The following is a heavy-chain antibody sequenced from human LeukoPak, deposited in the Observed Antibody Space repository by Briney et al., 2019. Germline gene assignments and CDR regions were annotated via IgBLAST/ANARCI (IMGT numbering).Heavy chain of an antibody. J-gene: IGHJ6*02. CDR2: IRSKADSYAT. V-gene: IGHV3-73*01. CDR3: TRHSGIAAAGNPVGAYGMDV. CDR1: GFTFSGSA. D-gene: IGHD6-13*01. Sequence: GGSLKLSCAASGFTFSGSAMHWVRQASGKGLEWVGRIRSKADSYATAYAASVKGRFTISRDDSKNTAYLQMNSLKTEDTAVYYCTRHSGIAAAGNPVGAYGMDVWGQGTTVTVSS.